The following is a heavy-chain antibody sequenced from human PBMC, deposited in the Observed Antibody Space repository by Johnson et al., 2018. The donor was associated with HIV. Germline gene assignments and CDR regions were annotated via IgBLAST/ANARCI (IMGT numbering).Heavy chain of an antibody. J-gene: IGHJ3*02. CDR3: AKSERAAAVPDAFDI. CDR1: GFTFTGYG. Sequence: QVQLVESGGGVVQPGRSLRLSCAASGFTFTGYGMHWVRQAPGKGLEWLAFISYDGSVKHYADSVKGRFTISRADSGNTLYLEMNSLSLVDPAVYYCAKSERAAAVPDAFDIWGQGTMVTVSS. CDR2: ISYDGSVK. D-gene: IGHD6-13*01. V-gene: IGHV3-30*18.